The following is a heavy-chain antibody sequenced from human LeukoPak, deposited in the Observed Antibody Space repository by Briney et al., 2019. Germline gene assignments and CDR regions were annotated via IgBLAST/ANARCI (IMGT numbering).Heavy chain of an antibody. J-gene: IGHJ2*01. CDR1: GFTFSSYS. CDR3: AKVWVAWYFDL. V-gene: IGHV3-23*01. Sequence: GGSLRLSCAASGFTFSSYSMNWVRQAPGKGLEWVSAISGSGGSTYYADSVKGRFTISRDNSKNTLYLQMNSLRAEDTAVYYCAKVWVAWYFDLWGRGTLVTVSS. D-gene: IGHD3-16*01. CDR2: ISGSGGST.